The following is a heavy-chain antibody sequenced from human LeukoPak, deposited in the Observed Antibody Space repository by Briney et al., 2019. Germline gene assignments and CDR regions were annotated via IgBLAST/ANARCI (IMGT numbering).Heavy chain of an antibody. J-gene: IGHJ6*03. CDR2: INPNSGGT. CDR1: GYSFSNFD. Sequence: ASVRVSCKASGYSFSNFDINWVRQAPGQGLEWMGWINPNSGGTNYAQKFQGRVTMTRDTSISTAYMELSRLRSDDTAVYYCARDRLVPAAYYYYYYMDVWGKGTTVTVSS. V-gene: IGHV1-2*02. CDR3: ARDRLVPAAYYYYYYMDV. D-gene: IGHD2-2*01.